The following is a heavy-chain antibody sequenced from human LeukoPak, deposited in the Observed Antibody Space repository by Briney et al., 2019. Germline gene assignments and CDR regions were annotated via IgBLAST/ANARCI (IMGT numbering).Heavy chain of an antibody. D-gene: IGHD3-16*01. J-gene: IGHJ4*02. CDR2: IYSGDGT. V-gene: IGHV3-66*01. Sequence: GGSLRLSCAASGVTVSSSYMSWVRQPPGKGLECVAVIYSGDGTYYADSVKGRFTISRDNSKNTLYLQMHSLRGEDTAVYYCARDRTFGRGFSGFDYWGQGTQVTVSS. CDR1: GVTVSSSY. CDR3: ARDRTFGRGFSGFDY.